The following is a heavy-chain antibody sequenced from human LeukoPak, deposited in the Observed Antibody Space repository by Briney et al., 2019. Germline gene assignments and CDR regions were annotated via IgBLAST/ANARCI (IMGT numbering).Heavy chain of an antibody. CDR2: IIPIFGTA. J-gene: IGHJ3*02. CDR1: GGTFSSYA. V-gene: IGHV1-69*05. CDR3: AKSVVVTANDAFDI. Sequence: SVEVSCKASGGTFSSYAISWVRQAPGQGLEWMGRIIPIFGTANYAQKFQGRVTITTDESTSTAYMELSSLRSEDTAVYYCAKSVVVTANDAFDIWGQGTMVTVSS. D-gene: IGHD2-21*02.